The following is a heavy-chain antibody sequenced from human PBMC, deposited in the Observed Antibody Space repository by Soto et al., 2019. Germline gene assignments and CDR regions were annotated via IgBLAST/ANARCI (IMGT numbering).Heavy chain of an antibody. J-gene: IGHJ4*02. CDR3: AKDRDDCSSTSCYDGFDY. D-gene: IGHD2-2*01. Sequence: HPGGSLRLSCAASGFTFSSYAMSWVRQAPGKGLEWVSAISGSGGSTYYADSVKGRFTISRDNSKNTLYLQMNSLRAEDTAVYYCAKDRDDCSSTSCYDGFDYWGQGTLVTVSS. V-gene: IGHV3-23*01. CDR2: ISGSGGST. CDR1: GFTFSSYA.